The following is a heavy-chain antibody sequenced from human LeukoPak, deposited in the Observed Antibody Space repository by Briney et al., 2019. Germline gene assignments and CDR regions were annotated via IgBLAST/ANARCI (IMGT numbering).Heavy chain of an antibody. CDR3: ARGLSGRDDY. CDR1: GFTFSTYW. J-gene: IGHJ4*02. V-gene: IGHV3-74*01. D-gene: IGHD7-27*01. CDR2: INEDGSTI. Sequence: GGSLRLSCAASGFTFSTYWFHWVRQAPGKGLIWVSRINEDGSTINYADSVRGRFAISRDNAKNTLYLEMNSLRAEDTAVYYCARGLSGRDDYWGQGTLVTVSS.